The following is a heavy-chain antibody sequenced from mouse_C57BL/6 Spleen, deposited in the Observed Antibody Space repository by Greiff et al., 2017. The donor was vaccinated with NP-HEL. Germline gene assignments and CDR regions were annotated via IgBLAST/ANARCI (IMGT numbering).Heavy chain of an antibody. D-gene: IGHD4-1*01. V-gene: IGHV5-4*01. CDR2: ISDGGSYT. J-gene: IGHJ1*03. CDR3: ARDGPGKEDWYFDV. Sequence: DVQLVESGGGLVKPGGSLKLSCAASGFTFSSYAMSWVRQTPEKRLEWVATISDGGSYTYYPDNVKGRFTISRDNAKNNLYLQMSHLKSEDTAMYYCARDGPGKEDWYFDVWGTGTTVTVSS. CDR1: GFTFSSYA.